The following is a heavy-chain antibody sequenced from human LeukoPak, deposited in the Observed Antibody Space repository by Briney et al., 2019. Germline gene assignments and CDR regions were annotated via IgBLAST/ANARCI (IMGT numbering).Heavy chain of an antibody. D-gene: IGHD3-16*01. J-gene: IGHJ4*02. CDR2: IWYDGSNK. V-gene: IGHV3-33*01. Sequence: GGSLRLSCAASGFTFSSYGMHWVRQAPGKGLEWVAVIWYDGSNKYYADSVKGRFTISRDNSKNTLYLQMNRLRAEDTAVYYCARDGGDYYFDYWGQGTLVTVSS. CDR3: ARDGGDYYFDY. CDR1: GFTFSSYG.